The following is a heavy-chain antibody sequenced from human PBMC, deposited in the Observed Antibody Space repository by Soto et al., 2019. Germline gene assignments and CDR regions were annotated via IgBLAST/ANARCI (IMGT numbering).Heavy chain of an antibody. CDR1: GGSISSGDYY. CDR3: ARVVGADYYGMAV. V-gene: IGHV4-30-4*01. J-gene: IGHJ6*02. Sequence: QVQLQESGPGLVKPSQTLSLTCTVSGGSISSGDYYWSWIRQPPGKGLEWIGYIYYSGSTYYNPSLKSRGXXSXDXXKNQFSLRLSSVTAADTAVYYCARVVGADYYGMAVWGQGTTVTVSS. D-gene: IGHD2-15*01. CDR2: IYYSGST.